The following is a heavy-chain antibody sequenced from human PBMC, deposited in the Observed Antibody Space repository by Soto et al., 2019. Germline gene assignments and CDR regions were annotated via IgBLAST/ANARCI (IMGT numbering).Heavy chain of an antibody. D-gene: IGHD3-22*01. CDR2: ISSSSTYI. J-gene: IGHJ4*02. Sequence: GGSLRLSCAASGFSFCSYCMNWVRQAPGKGLQWVSSISSSSTYIYYADSVKGRFTISRDNAKNSLYLQMNSLRAEDTAVYYCARGTNYYDSSVYYGYWGQGT. V-gene: IGHV3-21*01. CDR3: ARGTNYYDSSVYYGY. CDR1: GFSFCSYC.